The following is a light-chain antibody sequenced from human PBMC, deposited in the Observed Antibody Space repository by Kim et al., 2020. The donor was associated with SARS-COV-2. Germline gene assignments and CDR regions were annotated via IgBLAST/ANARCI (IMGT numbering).Light chain of an antibody. CDR2: GAF. J-gene: IGKJ2*01. CDR1: QSISSN. CDR3: QQYNNWPYT. V-gene: IGKV3-15*01. Sequence: SGSPRERAPLSCRASQSISSNLAWYQQKPGQAPRLLIYGAFTRATGIPARFSGSGSGTEFTLTISSLQSEDFALYYCQQYNNWPYTFGQGTKLEI.